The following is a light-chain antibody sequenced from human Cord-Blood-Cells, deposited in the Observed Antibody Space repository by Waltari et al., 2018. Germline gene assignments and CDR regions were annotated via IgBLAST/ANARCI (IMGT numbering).Light chain of an antibody. J-gene: IGLJ3*02. V-gene: IGLV2-14*03. CDR1: SSDVGGYNH. CDR2: DVS. Sequence: QSALDQPASVSGSPGPAIPISCTGTSSDVGGYNHASWYQQHPGKAPKLMIYDVSNRPSGVSNRFSGSKSGNTASLTISGLQAEDEADYYCSSYTSSSTWVFGGGTKLTVL. CDR3: SSYTSSSTWV.